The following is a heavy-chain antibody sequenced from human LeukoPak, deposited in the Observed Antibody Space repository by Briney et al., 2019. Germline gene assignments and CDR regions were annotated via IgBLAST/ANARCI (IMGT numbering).Heavy chain of an antibody. CDR1: GGTFNSYA. Sequence: ASVKVSCKASGGTFNSYAVYWVRQAPGQGLEWMGRIIPIFGTTNYAQKFQGRVTITTDESTSTAYMELSSLRSEDTAVYYCARWTTDTAMVQDYWGQGTLVTVSS. CDR2: IIPIFGTT. V-gene: IGHV1-69*05. CDR3: ARWTTDTAMVQDY. J-gene: IGHJ4*02. D-gene: IGHD5-18*01.